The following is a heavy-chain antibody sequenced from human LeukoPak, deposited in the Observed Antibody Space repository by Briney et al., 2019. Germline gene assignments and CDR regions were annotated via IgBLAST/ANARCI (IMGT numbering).Heavy chain of an antibody. CDR3: AREGRRAAAGRGEFDS. CDR2: ISSSSSTI. D-gene: IGHD6-13*01. Sequence: SGGSLRLSCAASGFTFSTYTMNWVRQAPGKGLEWVSYISSSSSTIYYADSVKGRFTISRDNAKNSLYLQMNSLRAEDTAVYYCAREGRRAAAGRGEFDSWGQGTLVTVSS. V-gene: IGHV3-48*01. J-gene: IGHJ4*02. CDR1: GFTFSTYT.